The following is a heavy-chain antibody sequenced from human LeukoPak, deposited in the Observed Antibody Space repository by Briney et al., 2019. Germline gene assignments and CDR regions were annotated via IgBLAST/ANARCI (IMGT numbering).Heavy chain of an antibody. D-gene: IGHD3-10*01. CDR2: MYYNGSM. Sequence: PSETLSLTYTVSGGSISSHYWSCIRQPPGKGLEWLGYMYYNGSMNYNPSLKSRVTISADTSKNQFSLKLSSVTAADTAVYYCASRYGSGSYGFDYWGQGTLVTVSS. CDR3: ASRYGSGSYGFDY. V-gene: IGHV4-59*11. CDR1: GGSISSHY. J-gene: IGHJ4*02.